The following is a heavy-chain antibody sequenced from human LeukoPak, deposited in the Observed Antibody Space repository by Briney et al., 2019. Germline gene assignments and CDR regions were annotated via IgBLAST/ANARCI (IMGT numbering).Heavy chain of an antibody. V-gene: IGHV3-30*18. D-gene: IGHD5-18*01. CDR1: GFTFSSYG. Sequence: GGSLRLSCAASGFTFSSYGMHWVRQAPGKGLEWVAVISYDGSNKYYADSVKGRFTISRDNSKNTLYLQMNSLRAEDTAVYYCAKDRRIQLVSWGQGTLVTVSS. CDR2: ISYDGSNK. CDR3: AKDRRIQLVS. J-gene: IGHJ4*02.